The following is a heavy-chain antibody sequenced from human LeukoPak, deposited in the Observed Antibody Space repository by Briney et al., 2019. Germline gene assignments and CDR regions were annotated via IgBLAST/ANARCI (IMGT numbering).Heavy chain of an antibody. CDR3: ARAGGWAREDYKADAFHI. CDR2: ISVYNGNT. D-gene: IGHD6-19*01. CDR1: GYTFTNYG. J-gene: IGHJ3*02. V-gene: IGHV1-18*01. Sequence: ASVKVSCKASGYTFTNYGISWVRQAPGQGLEWMGWISVYNGNTDYAQSLQGRVTMTTDTSTTTAYMELRSLISDDTAVYYCARAGGWAREDYKADAFHIWGQGTMVTVSS.